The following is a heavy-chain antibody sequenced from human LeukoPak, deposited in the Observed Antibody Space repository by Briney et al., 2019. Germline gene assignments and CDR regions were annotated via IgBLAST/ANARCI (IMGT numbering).Heavy chain of an antibody. CDR2: IRYDGSNK. Sequence: GGSLRLSCAASGFTFSSYGMHWVRQAPGKGLEWVAFIRYDGSNKYYADSVKGRFTISRDNSKNTLYLQMNSLRAEDTAVYYCAKDPYYGSGSYYLGYWGQGTLVTVSS. J-gene: IGHJ4*02. D-gene: IGHD3-10*01. CDR1: GFTFSSYG. V-gene: IGHV3-30*02. CDR3: AKDPYYGSGSYYLGY.